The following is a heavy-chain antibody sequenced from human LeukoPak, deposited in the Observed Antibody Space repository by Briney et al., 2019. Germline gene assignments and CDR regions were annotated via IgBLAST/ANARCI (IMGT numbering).Heavy chain of an antibody. J-gene: IGHJ4*02. V-gene: IGHV4-34*01. CDR1: GGSFSGYY. CDR3: ARRGFIAARPRRFRY. CDR2: INHSGST. Sequence: SETLSLTCAVYGGSFSGYYWSWIRQPPGKGLEWIGEINHSGSTNYNPSLKSRVTISVDTSKNQFSLKLSSVTAADTAVYYCARRGFIAARPRRFRYWGQGTLVTVSS. D-gene: IGHD6-6*01.